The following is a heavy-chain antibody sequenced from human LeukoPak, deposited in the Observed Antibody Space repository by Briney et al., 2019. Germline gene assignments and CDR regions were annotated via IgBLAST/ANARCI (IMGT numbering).Heavy chain of an antibody. V-gene: IGHV1-18*01. Sequence: ASVTVSCKASGDTFTIYGISWVRQAPGQGLEWMGWISAYNGDTNYAQKLQGRVTMTTDTSTSTAYMELSSLRSEDTAVYYCARVSRRSRFLDYWGQGTLVTVSS. CDR3: ARVSRRSRFLDY. CDR2: ISAYNGDT. J-gene: IGHJ4*02. D-gene: IGHD2-2*01. CDR1: GDTFTIYG.